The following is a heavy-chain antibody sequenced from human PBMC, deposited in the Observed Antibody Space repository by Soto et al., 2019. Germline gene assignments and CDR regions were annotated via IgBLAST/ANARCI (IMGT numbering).Heavy chain of an antibody. CDR1: GFTFSNAW. CDR3: TTASGSYYGEDF. CDR2: IKTKSDGGTT. V-gene: IGHV3-15*01. J-gene: IGHJ4*02. D-gene: IGHD1-26*01. Sequence: LRLSCAASGFTFSNAWMSWVRQAPGKGLEWVGRIKTKSDGGTTDYAAPVKGRFTISRDDSKSTLHLHMNSLKREDTAVYYCTTASGSYYGEDFWGQGTLVTVSS.